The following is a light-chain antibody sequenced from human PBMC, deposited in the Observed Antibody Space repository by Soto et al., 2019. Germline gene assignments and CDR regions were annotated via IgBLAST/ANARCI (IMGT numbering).Light chain of an antibody. CDR3: QQYGSPSKETT. CDR1: QSVSSSY. Sequence: EIVLTQSPGTLSLSPGERATLSCRASQSVSSSYLAWYQQKPGQAPRLLIYGASSRATGIPDRFSGSGSGTDFTLTISRLEPEDFAVYYCQQYGSPSKETTFGQGTKVEIK. J-gene: IGKJ1*01. V-gene: IGKV3-20*01. CDR2: GAS.